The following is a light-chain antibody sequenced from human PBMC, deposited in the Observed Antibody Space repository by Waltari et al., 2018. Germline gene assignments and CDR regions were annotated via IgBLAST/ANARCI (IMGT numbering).Light chain of an antibody. V-gene: IGKV1-39*01. J-gene: IGKJ2*01. Sequence: DIQMTQSPSSLSASVGDRVTITCRASQSISNFLNWYQQKPGKAPKLLIYSASTLQSGVPSRFSGAGSGTDFSLTIISLQPEDFASYYCQQSSTTPSTFGQGTKLEIK. CDR3: QQSSTTPST. CDR2: SAS. CDR1: QSISNF.